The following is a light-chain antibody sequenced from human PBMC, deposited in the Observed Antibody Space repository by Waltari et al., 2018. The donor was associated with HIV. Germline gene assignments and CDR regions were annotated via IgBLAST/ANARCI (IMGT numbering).Light chain of an antibody. V-gene: IGLV2-14*01. J-gene: IGLJ2*01. CDR2: DVS. CDR3: NSYTSSSHVI. Sequence: QSALTQPPSASGSPGQSVTISCSGTISDVVGYNYVSWYQHHPGQAPKLMIFDVSNRPSGVSNRFSGSKSGNTASLTISGLQAEDEADYYCNSYTSSSHVIFGGGTKLTVL. CDR1: ISDVVGYNY.